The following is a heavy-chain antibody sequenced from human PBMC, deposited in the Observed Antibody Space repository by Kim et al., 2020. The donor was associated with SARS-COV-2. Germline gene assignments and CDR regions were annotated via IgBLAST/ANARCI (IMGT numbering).Heavy chain of an antibody. Sequence: PTRKSRVTMSVDTSKNQFSLKLSSVTAADTAVYYCARREGGSNYFDYWGQGTLVTVSS. V-gene: IGHV4-59*08. J-gene: IGHJ4*02. CDR3: ARREGGSNYFDY. D-gene: IGHD1-26*01.